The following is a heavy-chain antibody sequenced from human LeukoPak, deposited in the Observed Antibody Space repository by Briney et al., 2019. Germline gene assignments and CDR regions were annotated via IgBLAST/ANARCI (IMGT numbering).Heavy chain of an antibody. V-gene: IGHV3-7*01. CDR1: VFTFSSYA. D-gene: IGHD4/OR15-4a*01. CDR3: ARVFGAGYSDY. J-gene: IGHJ4*02. Sequence: SGGSLRLSCAASVFTFSSYAMSWVRQAPGKGLEWVARIKQDGSEKYYVDSVKGRVTISRDNAKNSLYLQMNSLRAEDTAVYYCARVFGAGYSDYWGQGTLVTVSS. CDR2: IKQDGSEK.